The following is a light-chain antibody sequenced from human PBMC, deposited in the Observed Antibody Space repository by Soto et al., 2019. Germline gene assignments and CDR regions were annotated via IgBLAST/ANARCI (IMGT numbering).Light chain of an antibody. CDR3: QQYDNLRYT. J-gene: IGKJ2*01. V-gene: IGKV1-33*01. Sequence: DIQMTQSPSSLSASVGDRVTITCQARQDISNYLNWYQQKTGKAPKILIYNASNLETGVPSRFSGSGYGTDFTLTINSLQPEDIPTYDCQQYDNLRYTFGQGNKLEIK. CDR1: QDISNY. CDR2: NAS.